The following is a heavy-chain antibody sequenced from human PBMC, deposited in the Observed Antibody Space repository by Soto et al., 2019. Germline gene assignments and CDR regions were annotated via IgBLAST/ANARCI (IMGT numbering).Heavy chain of an antibody. CDR2: IDPSDSYT. D-gene: IGHD6-13*01. CDR1: RYRFTRYW. CDR3: ARLLTAGSGYYYYGMYG. V-gene: IGHV5-10-1*01. J-gene: IGHJ6*01. Sequence: GEALKISCKGSRYRFTRYWISWVRQMPGKDLEWMGRIDPSDSYTNYSPSFQGHVTISADKSISTAYLQWSSLKASDTAMYYCARLLTAGSGYYYYGMYGWGQGTTVTRSS.